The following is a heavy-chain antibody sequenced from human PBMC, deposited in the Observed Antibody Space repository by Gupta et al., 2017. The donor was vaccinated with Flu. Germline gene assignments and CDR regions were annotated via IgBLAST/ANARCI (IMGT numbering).Heavy chain of an antibody. CDR3: ARVTGVWGSYRYLDY. CDR2: ISSSGCHI. J-gene: IGHJ4*02. D-gene: IGHD3-16*02. V-gene: IGHV3-48*02. CDR1: GLPFSTYS. Sequence: EVQLVESGGGLVQPGGSLRLSCAASGLPFSTYSMNWVRQAPGKGLEWVSYISSSGCHIYYADSVKGRFTISRDSARNSLYLQMNILRDEDTAVYFCARVTGVWGSYRYLDYWGQGTLVTVSS.